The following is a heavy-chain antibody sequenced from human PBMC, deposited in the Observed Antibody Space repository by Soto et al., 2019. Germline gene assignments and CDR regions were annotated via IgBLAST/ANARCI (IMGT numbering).Heavy chain of an antibody. V-gene: IGHV3-21*01. J-gene: IGHJ6*02. D-gene: IGHD3-22*01. Sequence: EVQLVESGGGLVKPGGSLRLSCAASGFTFSSYSMNWVRQAPGKGLEWVSSISSSSSYIYYADSVKGRFTISRDNAKNSLYLQMNSLGAEDTAVYYCARDPYYYDSSGYYAARYYGMDVWGQGTTVTVSS. CDR3: ARDPYYYDSSGYYAARYYGMDV. CDR1: GFTFSSYS. CDR2: ISSSSSYI.